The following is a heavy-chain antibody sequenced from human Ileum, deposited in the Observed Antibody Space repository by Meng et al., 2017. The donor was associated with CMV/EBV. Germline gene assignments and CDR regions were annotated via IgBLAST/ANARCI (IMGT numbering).Heavy chain of an antibody. CDR3: VKAMTPNNWGNDVFDV. CDR1: GFTFSSYS. V-gene: IGHV3-21*04. J-gene: IGHJ3*01. CDR2: ISSSSSYI. Sequence: GGSLRLSCAASGFTFSSYSMNWVRQAPGKGLEWVSSISSSSSYIYYADSVKGRFTISRDNAKNSLYLQMNSLGPEDTALYFCVKAMTPNNWGNDVFDVWGQGTVVTVSS. D-gene: IGHD7-27*01.